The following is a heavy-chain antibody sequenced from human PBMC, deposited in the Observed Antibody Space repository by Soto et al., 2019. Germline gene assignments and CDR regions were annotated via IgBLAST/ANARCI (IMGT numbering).Heavy chain of an antibody. J-gene: IGHJ4*02. CDR3: ARDNYDSSGYFDY. V-gene: IGHV1-69*06. Sequence: SVKVSCKASGGTFSSYAISWVRQAPGQGLEWMGGIIPIFGTANYAQKFQGRVTITADKSTSTAYMELSSLRSEDTAVYYCARDNYDSSGYFDYWGQGTLVTVSS. D-gene: IGHD3-22*01. CDR1: GGTFSSYA. CDR2: IIPIFGTA.